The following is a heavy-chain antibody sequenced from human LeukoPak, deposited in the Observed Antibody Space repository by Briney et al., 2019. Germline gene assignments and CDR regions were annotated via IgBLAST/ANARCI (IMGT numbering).Heavy chain of an antibody. CDR1: GGSIGSYY. D-gene: IGHD1-26*01. J-gene: IGHJ4*02. V-gene: IGHV4-59*01. CDR2: IYCSGST. Sequence: SETLSLTCNISGGSIGSYYWSWIRQSPGMGLEWIGYIYCSGSTNYNPSLKSRVIISVDTSKNQFSLNLSSVTAADTAVYYCARSSWSYDGHFDSWGQGTLVTVSS. CDR3: ARSSWSYDGHFDS.